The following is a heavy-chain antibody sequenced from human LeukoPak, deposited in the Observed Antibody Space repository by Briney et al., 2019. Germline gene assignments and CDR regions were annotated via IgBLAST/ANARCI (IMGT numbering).Heavy chain of an antibody. D-gene: IGHD7-27*01. Sequence: GGSLRLSCAASGFTFSDYSMTWIRQAPGKGLEWVSYISSTGARISYAASVKGRFTISRDDAKNTLYLQMNSLRAEDTAVYYCATVFDWGKEEDWGQGTLVTVSS. V-gene: IGHV3-11*01. CDR2: ISSTGARI. J-gene: IGHJ4*02. CDR1: GFTFSDYS. CDR3: ATVFDWGKEED.